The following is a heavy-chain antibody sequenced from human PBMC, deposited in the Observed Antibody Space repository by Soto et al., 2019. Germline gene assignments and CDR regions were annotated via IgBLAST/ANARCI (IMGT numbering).Heavy chain of an antibody. J-gene: IGHJ4*02. V-gene: IGHV5-51*01. D-gene: IGHD3-16*01. CDR3: ARHQRDDASRKIDC. CDR2: INPADSDI. CDR1: GYSFTSNW. Sequence: ESLKNSCQGSGYSFTSNWIGWVRQMPGKGLEWMGIINPADSDIKYSPSFQGQVTISADKSIGTAYLQWSSLKASDTAMYYCARHQRDDASRKIDCWGQGTLVTVSS.